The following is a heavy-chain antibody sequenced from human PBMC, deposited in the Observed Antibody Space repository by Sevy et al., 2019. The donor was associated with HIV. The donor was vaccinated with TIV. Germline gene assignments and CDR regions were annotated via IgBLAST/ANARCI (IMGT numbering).Heavy chain of an antibody. CDR2: IYYSGST. J-gene: IGHJ3*02. D-gene: IGHD2-2*02. V-gene: IGHV4-31*03. Sequence: SETLSLTCTVSGGSISSGGYYWSWIRQHPGKGLEWIGYIYYSGSTDCSPSLRSRVTISVDTSKNQFSLKLSSVTAADTAVYYCVRDSGCSSTSCYRKQGAFDIWGQRTMVTVSS. CDR3: VRDSGCSSTSCYRKQGAFDI. CDR1: GGSISSGGYY.